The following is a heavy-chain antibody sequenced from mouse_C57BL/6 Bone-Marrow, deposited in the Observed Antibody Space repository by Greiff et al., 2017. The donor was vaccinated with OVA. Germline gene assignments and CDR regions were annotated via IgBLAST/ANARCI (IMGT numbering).Heavy chain of an antibody. D-gene: IGHD1-1*01. Sequence: GGGLVQPKGSLKLSCAASGFSFNTYAMNWVRQAPGKGLEWVARIRSKSNNYATYYADSVKDRFTISRDDSESMLYLQMNNLKTEDTAMYYCVRQPYYGSSYDFDVWGTGTTVTVSS. CDR3: VRQPYYGSSYDFDV. CDR1: GFSFNTYA. V-gene: IGHV10-1*01. J-gene: IGHJ1*03. CDR2: IRSKSNNYAT.